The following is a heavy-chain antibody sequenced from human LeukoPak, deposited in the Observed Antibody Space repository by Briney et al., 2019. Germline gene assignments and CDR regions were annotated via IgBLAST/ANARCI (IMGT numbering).Heavy chain of an antibody. CDR2: ISSSSSYI. CDR3: ARTYSWSLSRFDY. D-gene: IGHD3-16*02. Sequence: PGGSLRLSCAASGFTFSNYSMNWVRQAPGKGLEWVSSISSSSSYIYYADSVKGRFTISRDNSKNTLYLQMNSLRAEDTAVYYCARTYSWSLSRFDYWGQGTLVTVSS. J-gene: IGHJ4*02. CDR1: GFTFSNYS. V-gene: IGHV3-21*01.